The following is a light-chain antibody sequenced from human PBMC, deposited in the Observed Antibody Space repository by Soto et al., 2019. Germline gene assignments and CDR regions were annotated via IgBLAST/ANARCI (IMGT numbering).Light chain of an antibody. Sequence: PPSVSVAPGRAARVTFGGSNIVGYNVQWYQQKPGQPPRLLIYGASTRATGIPARFSGSGFGTEFTLTISSLQSEDFAVYYCQQYKNWPLFGQGTRLEI. CDR3: QQYKNWPL. CDR2: GAS. V-gene: IGKV3-15*01. CDR1: NIVGYN. J-gene: IGKJ5*01.